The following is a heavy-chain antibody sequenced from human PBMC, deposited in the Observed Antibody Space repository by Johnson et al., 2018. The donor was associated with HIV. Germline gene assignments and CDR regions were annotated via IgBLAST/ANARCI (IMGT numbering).Heavy chain of an antibody. V-gene: IGHV3-30-3*01. CDR2: ISYDGNNK. Sequence: QVQLVESGGGVVQPGRSLRLSCAASGFTFSRCAMHWVRQSPGKGLEWVAVISYDGNNKYYADSVKGRFTISRDNSKNTLYLQMNSLRAEDTAVYYCAKDHLLQGAFDIWGQGTMVTVSS. CDR1: GFTFSRCA. CDR3: AKDHLLQGAFDI. J-gene: IGHJ3*02.